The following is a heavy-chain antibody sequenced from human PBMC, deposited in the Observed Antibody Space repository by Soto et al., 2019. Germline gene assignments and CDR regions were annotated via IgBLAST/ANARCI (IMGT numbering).Heavy chain of an antibody. Sequence: QVQLVESGGGLVKPGGSLRLSCAASKFTFSDFYMTWIRQAPGKGLEWVSYISSSGSTFYYADSVKGRFTISRDNAKNSLHLQMNSLRAEDTAVYYCARVLRDYYYYYALDVWGQGTTVTVSS. CDR1: KFTFSDFY. CDR3: ARVLRDYYYYYALDV. V-gene: IGHV3-11*01. CDR2: ISSSGSTF. J-gene: IGHJ6*02.